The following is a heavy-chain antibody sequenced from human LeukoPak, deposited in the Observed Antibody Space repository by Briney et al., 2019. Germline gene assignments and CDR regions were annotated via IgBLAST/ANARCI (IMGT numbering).Heavy chain of an antibody. CDR1: GFSVSSNC. CDR2: IYSGGST. CDR3: AKAAFSGYYPTTPILFDC. D-gene: IGHD3-22*01. V-gene: IGHV3-53*01. J-gene: IGHJ4*02. Sequence: GGSLRLSCVASGFSVSSNCMSWVRQAPGKGLEWVSVIYSGGSTYYADSVKGRFTISRDNSKNTLYLQMNSLRAEDTAVYYCAKAAFSGYYPTTPILFDCWGQGTLVTVSS.